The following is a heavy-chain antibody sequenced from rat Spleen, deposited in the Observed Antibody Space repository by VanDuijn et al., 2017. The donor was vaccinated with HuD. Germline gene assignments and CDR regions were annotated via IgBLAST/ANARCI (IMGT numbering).Heavy chain of an antibody. D-gene: IGHD4-3*01. J-gene: IGHJ3*01. CDR3: ARQDTSGYSNWFAY. CDR1: GFTFSSYG. Sequence: HLVESGGDLVQPGKSLKLSCAASGFTFSSYGMHWIRQAPTKGLEWVATISSDGGRNFYRASVKGRFTISRENAKNTQYLQMDSLRSEDTATYYCARQDTSGYSNWFAYWGQGTLVTVSS. CDR2: ISSDGGRN. V-gene: IGHV5S13*01.